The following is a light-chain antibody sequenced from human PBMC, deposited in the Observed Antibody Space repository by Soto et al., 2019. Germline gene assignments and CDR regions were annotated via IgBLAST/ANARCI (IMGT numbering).Light chain of an antibody. Sequence: EIVLTQSPATLSLSPGERVTLSCRASQSVTKCLAWYQQKPGQAPRLLIYDVSSRAPGIAARFSGSGSGTDFTLTISSLEPEDFAVYYCQQCNNWPPITFGQGTRLEIK. CDR3: QQCNNWPPIT. CDR2: DVS. J-gene: IGKJ5*01. V-gene: IGKV3-11*01. CDR1: QSVTKC.